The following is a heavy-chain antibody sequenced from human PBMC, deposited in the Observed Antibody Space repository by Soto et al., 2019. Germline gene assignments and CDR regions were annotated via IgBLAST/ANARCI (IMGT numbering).Heavy chain of an antibody. CDR1: GFTFSSYA. V-gene: IGHV3-23*01. CDR3: AKDPGGVNNPMDY. CDR2: ISGSGDFT. D-gene: IGHD1-1*01. Sequence: EVQLLESGGGLVQPGGSLRLSCAASGFTFSSYAMNWVRQAPGKGLEWVSVISGSGDFTRYADSVKGRFTISRDNSENTLYLQMNSLRAEDTAMYYCAKDPGGVNNPMDYWGQGTLVTVSS. J-gene: IGHJ4*02.